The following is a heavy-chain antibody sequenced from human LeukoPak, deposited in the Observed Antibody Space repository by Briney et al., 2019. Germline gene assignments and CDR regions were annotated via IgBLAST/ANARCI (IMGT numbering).Heavy chain of an antibody. CDR2: INPNSGGT. J-gene: IGHJ5*02. V-gene: IGHV1-2*02. D-gene: IGHD2-15*01. CDR3: ARANGYCSGGSCPNWFDP. CDR1: GHTFTGYY. Sequence: ASVKVSCKASGHTFTGYYMHWVRQAPGQGLEWMGWINPNSGGTNYAQKFQGRVTMTRDTSISTAYMELSRLRSDDTAVYYCARANGYCSGGSCPNWFDPWGQGTLVTVSS.